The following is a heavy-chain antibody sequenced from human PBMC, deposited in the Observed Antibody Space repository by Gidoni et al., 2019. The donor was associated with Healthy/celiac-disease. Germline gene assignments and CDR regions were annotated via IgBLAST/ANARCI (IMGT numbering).Heavy chain of an antibody. Sequence: EVQLVESGGGLVQPGGSLRLSCAASGFTFRSYWMSWVRQAPGKGLEWVANIKQDGSEKYYVDSVKGRFTISRDNAKNSLYLQMNSLRAEDTAVYYCAREGEAAAGLDYWGQGTLVTVSS. CDR3: AREGEAAAGLDY. CDR2: IKQDGSEK. J-gene: IGHJ4*02. V-gene: IGHV3-7*01. D-gene: IGHD6-13*01. CDR1: GFTFRSYW.